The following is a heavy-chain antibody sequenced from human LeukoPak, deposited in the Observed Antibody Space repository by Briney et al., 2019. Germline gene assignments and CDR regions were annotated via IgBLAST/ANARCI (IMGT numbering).Heavy chain of an antibody. D-gene: IGHD1-26*01. J-gene: IGHJ3*02. CDR1: GFTFSSYA. V-gene: IGHV3-23*01. Sequence: GGSLRLSCAASGFTFSSYAMSWVRQAPGKGLEWVSAISGSGGSTYYADSVKGRFTISRDNAGNSLYLQMNSLRAEDTAVYYCASVGGSYYSADAFDIWGQGTMVTVSS. CDR3: ASVGGSYYSADAFDI. CDR2: ISGSGGST.